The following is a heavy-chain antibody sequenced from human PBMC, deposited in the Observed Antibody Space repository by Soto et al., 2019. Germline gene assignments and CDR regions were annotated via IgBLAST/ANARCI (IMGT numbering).Heavy chain of an antibody. D-gene: IGHD3-10*01. CDR3: ARDSITMVRGPFYGLDV. CDR1: GCTFSSYA. CDR2: IIPIFGTA. V-gene: IGHV1-69*13. Sequence: SVKVSCKASGCTFSSYAISWVRQAPGQGLEWMGGIIPIFGTANYAQKFQGRVTITADESTSTAYMELGSLRSEDTAVYYCARDSITMVRGPFYGLDVWGQGNTATVPS. J-gene: IGHJ6*02.